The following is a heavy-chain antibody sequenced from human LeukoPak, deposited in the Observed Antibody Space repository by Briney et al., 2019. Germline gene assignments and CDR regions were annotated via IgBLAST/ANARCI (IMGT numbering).Heavy chain of an antibody. Sequence: QPGGSLRLSCAASGCTFSSYDINWFRQAPGKGLEWVAFINVGGSIMYYADSVKGRFTISRDNAKNSLYLQMNSLRAEDTAIYYCAKDSGTCCHYFDYWGQGTLVTVSS. CDR2: INVGGSIM. CDR3: AKDSGTCCHYFDY. V-gene: IGHV3-48*03. CDR1: GCTFSSYD. D-gene: IGHD1-1*01. J-gene: IGHJ4*02.